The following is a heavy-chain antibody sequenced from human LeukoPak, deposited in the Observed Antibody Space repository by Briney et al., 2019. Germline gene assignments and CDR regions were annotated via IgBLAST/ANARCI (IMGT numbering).Heavy chain of an antibody. CDR3: ARTKALTIRTFDI. D-gene: IGHD3-10*01. CDR1: GFTSSDYY. Sequence: PGGSLRLSCAASGFTSSDYYMSWIRQAPGKGLEWVSYISSSSSYTNYADSVKGRFTISRDNAKNSLYLQLNSLRTEDTAVYYCARTKALTIRTFDIWGQGTMVTVSS. CDR2: ISSSSSYT. V-gene: IGHV3-11*06. J-gene: IGHJ3*02.